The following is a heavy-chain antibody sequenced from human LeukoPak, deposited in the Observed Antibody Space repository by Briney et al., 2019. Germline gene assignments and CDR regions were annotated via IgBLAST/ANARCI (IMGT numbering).Heavy chain of an antibody. Sequence: GESLRLSCAASGFTFSTYSMNWVRQAPGKGLEWVAVIWYDGSNKYYADSVKGRFTISRDNSKNTLYLQMNSLRAEDTAVYYCASGASYYYDSSGYYPGGYWGQGTLVTVSS. V-gene: IGHV3-33*08. CDR3: ASGASYYYDSSGYYPGGY. D-gene: IGHD3-22*01. J-gene: IGHJ4*02. CDR1: GFTFSTYS. CDR2: IWYDGSNK.